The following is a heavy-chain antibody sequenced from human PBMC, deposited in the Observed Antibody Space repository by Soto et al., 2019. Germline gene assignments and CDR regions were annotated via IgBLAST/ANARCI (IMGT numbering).Heavy chain of an antibody. CDR2: MNPNSGNT. CDR1: GYTFTSYD. CDR3: ARRFPRYYDFWSGPEAYFDY. J-gene: IGHJ4*02. D-gene: IGHD3-3*01. V-gene: IGHV1-8*01. Sequence: ASVKVSCKASGYTFTSYDINWVRQATGQGLGWMGWMNPNSGNTGYAQKFQGRVTMTRNTSISTAYMELSSLRSEDTAVYYCARRFPRYYDFWSGPEAYFDYWGQGTLVTVSS.